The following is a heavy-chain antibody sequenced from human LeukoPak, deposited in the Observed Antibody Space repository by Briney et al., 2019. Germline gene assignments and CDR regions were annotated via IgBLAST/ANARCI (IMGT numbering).Heavy chain of an antibody. CDR1: GYTFTSYG. CDR2: ISAYNGNT. J-gene: IGHJ6*02. D-gene: IGHD3-10*01. CDR3: ARDRNVTMVRGVKYYYYYCGMDV. Sequence: ASVKVSCKASGYTFTSYGISWVRQAPGQGLEWMGWISAYNGNTNYAQKLQGRVTMTTDTSTSTAYMELRSLRSDDTAVYHCARDRNVTMVRGVKYYYYYCGMDVWGQGTTVTVSS. V-gene: IGHV1-18*01.